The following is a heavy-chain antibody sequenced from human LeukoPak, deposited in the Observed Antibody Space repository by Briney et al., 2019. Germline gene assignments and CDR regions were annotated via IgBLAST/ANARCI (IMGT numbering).Heavy chain of an antibody. CDR2: ISYDGSNK. J-gene: IGHJ6*02. CDR1: GFTFSSYA. CDR3: ASLYSTNYYYGMDV. Sequence: GGSLRLSCAASGFTFSSYAMHWVRQAPGKGLEWVAVISYDGSNKYYADSVKGRFTISRDNSKNTLYLQMNSLRAEDTAVYYCASLYSTNYYYGMDVWGQGTTVTVSS. D-gene: IGHD6-13*01. V-gene: IGHV3-30-3*01.